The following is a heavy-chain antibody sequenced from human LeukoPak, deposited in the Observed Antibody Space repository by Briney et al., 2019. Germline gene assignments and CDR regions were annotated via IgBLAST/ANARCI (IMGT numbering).Heavy chain of an antibody. CDR1: GFTFGDYT. CDR2: ISWDDGST. Sequence: GGSLRLSCAASGFTFGDYTMHWVRQAPGKGLEWVSLISWDDGSTYYADSVKGRFTISRDNSKNSLYLQMNSLRTEDTALYYCAKEGQSHYYFDYWGQGTLVTVSS. D-gene: IGHD6-19*01. CDR3: AKEGQSHYYFDY. V-gene: IGHV3-43*01. J-gene: IGHJ4*02.